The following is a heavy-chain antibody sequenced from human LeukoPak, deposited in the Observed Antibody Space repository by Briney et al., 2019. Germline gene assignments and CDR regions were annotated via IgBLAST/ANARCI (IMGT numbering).Heavy chain of an antibody. CDR3: AREIFGSGSYPDF. Sequence: GGSLRLSCAASGFAFGGYEMNWVRQSPGKGLEWISYINPTGITIYYADSVKGRFTISRDNAKNSLYLQMNNLRPEDTAVYYCAREIFGSGSYPDFWGQGTLVTVSS. CDR2: INPTGITI. CDR1: GFAFGGYE. J-gene: IGHJ4*02. D-gene: IGHD3-10*01. V-gene: IGHV3-48*03.